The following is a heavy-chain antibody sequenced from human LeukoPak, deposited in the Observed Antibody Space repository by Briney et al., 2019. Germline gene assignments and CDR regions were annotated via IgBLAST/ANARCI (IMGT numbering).Heavy chain of an antibody. V-gene: IGHV4-39*07. J-gene: IGHJ4*02. CDR2: IYYSGST. D-gene: IGHD3-9*01. CDR1: GGSISSSSYY. Sequence: SETLSLTCTVSGGSISSSSYYWGWIRQPPGKGLEWTGSIYYSGSTYYNPSLKSRVTISVDTSKNQFSLKLSSVTAADTAVYYCAREYYDILTGYYFLDYWGQGTLVTVSS. CDR3: AREYYDILTGYYFLDY.